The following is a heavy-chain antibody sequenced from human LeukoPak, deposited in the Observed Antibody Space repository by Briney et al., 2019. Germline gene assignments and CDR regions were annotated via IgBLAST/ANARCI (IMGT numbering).Heavy chain of an antibody. D-gene: IGHD3-10*01. CDR2: LACLDASCTE. V-gene: IGHV3-23*01. CDR1: GFTFGTFD. CDR3: VRDSEGSFDY. Sequence: PGRSLRLSCAASGFTFGTFDMSWVRQAQGKGLEWVSTLACLDASCTEYYSDSVKGRFSISRDTSRSTLSLQVNSLRVEDTAMYYCVRDSEGSFDYWGQGALVTVSS. J-gene: IGHJ4*02.